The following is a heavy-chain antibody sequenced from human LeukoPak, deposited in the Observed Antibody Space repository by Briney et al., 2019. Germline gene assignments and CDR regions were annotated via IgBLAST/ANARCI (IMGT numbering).Heavy chain of an antibody. CDR2: INPSGGTT. CDR3: ARGGEGRDGYNFPYFDY. Sequence: ASVNVSFTASASSFTVSYLHWMRQAPGQGLEWMGIINPSGGTTNYAQKFQGRVTMTRDTSTSTVYMELSSLRSEDTAVYYCARGGEGRDGYNFPYFDYWGQGTLVTVSS. D-gene: IGHD5-24*01. J-gene: IGHJ4*02. CDR1: ASSFTVSY. V-gene: IGHV1-46*01.